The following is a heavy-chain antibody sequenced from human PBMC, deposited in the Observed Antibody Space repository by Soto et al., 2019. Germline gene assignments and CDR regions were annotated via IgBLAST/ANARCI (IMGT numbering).Heavy chain of an antibody. V-gene: IGHV4-30-2*01. D-gene: IGHD2-2*01. J-gene: IGHJ5*02. CDR2: IYHSGST. CDR1: GDSISPYY. CDR3: ARVPDR. Sequence: TLSLTCTVSGDSISPYYWSWIRQPPGKGLEWIGYIYHSGSTYYNPSLKSRVTISVDRSKNQFSLKLSSVTAADTAVYYCARVPDRWGQGTLVTVSS.